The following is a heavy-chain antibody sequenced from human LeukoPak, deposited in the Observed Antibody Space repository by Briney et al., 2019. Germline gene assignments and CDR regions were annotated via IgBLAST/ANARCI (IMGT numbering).Heavy chain of an antibody. V-gene: IGHV3-23*01. CDR2: ISDSGDST. Sequence: GESLRLSCAASGFTFSSYGMSWVRQAPGKGLEWVSVISDSGDSTYYADSVKGRFTISRDYSKNTLYLQMNSLRADDTAVYYCAKALRLDYCYDRSGYNIDSWGQGTLVTVSS. CDR3: AKALRLDYCYDRSGYNIDS. D-gene: IGHD3-22*01. CDR1: GFTFSSYG. J-gene: IGHJ4*02.